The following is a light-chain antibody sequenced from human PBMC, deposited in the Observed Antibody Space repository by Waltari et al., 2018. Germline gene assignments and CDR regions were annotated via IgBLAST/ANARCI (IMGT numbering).Light chain of an antibody. CDR2: GTT. J-gene: IGLJ3*02. CDR3: QSFDNNLSGSV. CDR1: SSHFGAGYD. Sequence: QSVLTQPPSMSGAPGQKVTIPCTGGSSHFGAGYDVHWYQQFPGAAPKLLIFGTTNRASGVPGRCSGSKSGTSASLAIAGLQSEDEAVYYCQSFDNNLSGSVFGGGTKLTVL. V-gene: IGLV1-40*01.